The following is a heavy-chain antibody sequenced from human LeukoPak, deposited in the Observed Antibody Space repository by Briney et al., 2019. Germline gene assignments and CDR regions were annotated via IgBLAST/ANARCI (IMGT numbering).Heavy chain of an antibody. CDR2: ISSSGSTI. V-gene: IGHV3-48*03. D-gene: IGHD2-15*01. CDR3: AKNGDRGAYCSGGSCYPYYYYYIDV. J-gene: IGHJ6*03. CDR1: GFTFSSYE. Sequence: GGSLRLSCAASGFTFSSYEMNWVRQAPGKGLEWVSYISSSGSTIYYADSVKGRFTISRDNSKNTLYLQMNSLRAEDTAIYYCAKNGDRGAYCSGGSCYPYYYYYIDVWGKGTTVTISS.